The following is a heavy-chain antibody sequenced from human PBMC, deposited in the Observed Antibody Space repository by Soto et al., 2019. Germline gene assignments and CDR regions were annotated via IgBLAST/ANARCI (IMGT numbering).Heavy chain of an antibody. CDR2: IHSDGSST. CDR3: ARGDRGAFDL. D-gene: IGHD1-26*01. CDR1: GFTFSYYW. J-gene: IGHJ3*01. V-gene: IGHV3-74*01. Sequence: EVQLLESGGGLVQPGESLRLSCAASGFTFSYYWMHWVRQPPGMGLVWVSRIHSDGSSTTYADSVKGRFTISRDNARNTLYLQMNGLRAEDTAVYYCARGDRGAFDLWGQGTVLTVSS.